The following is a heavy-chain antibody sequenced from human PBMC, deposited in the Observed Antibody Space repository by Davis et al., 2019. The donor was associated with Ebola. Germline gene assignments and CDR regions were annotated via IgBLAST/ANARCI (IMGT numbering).Heavy chain of an antibody. CDR3: ARYTWNNRVFDP. CDR2: TYYNSKWYN. J-gene: IGHJ5*02. D-gene: IGHD1/OR15-1a*01. CDR1: GDSVPSNSGA. Sequence: HSQTLSLTCAISGDSVPSNSGAWNWIRQSPSRGLEWLGRTYYNSKWYNDYAASVKSRITINPDTSKNQFSLQLNSVPPEDTAVYYCARYTWNNRVFDPWGQGTLVTVSS. V-gene: IGHV6-1*01.